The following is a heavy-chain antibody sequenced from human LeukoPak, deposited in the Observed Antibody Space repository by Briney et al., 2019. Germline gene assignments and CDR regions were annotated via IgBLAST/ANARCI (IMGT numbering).Heavy chain of an antibody. V-gene: IGHV4-34*01. CDR2: INHSGST. D-gene: IGHD6-13*01. CDR1: GGSFSGYY. Sequence: PSETLSLTCAVYGGSFSGYYWSWIRQPPGKGLEWIGEINHSGSTNYNPSLKSRVTISVDTSKNQFSLNLSSVTAADTAVYYCASLTVRRSSSWEKTNDYWGQGTLVTVSS. CDR3: ASLTVRRSSSWEKTNDY. J-gene: IGHJ4*02.